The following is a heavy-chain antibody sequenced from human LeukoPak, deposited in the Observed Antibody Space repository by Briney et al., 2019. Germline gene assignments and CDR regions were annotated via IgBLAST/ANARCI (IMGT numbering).Heavy chain of an antibody. CDR2: IYYSGST. CDR1: GGSVRSSSYY. Sequence: SETLSLTCTVSGGSVRSSSYYWSWIRQPPGKGLEWIGYIYYSGSTNYNPSLKSRVTISVDTSKNQFSLKLSSVTAADTAVYYCASLSNDFWSGYYRASGHLFDYWGQGTLVTVSS. J-gene: IGHJ4*02. CDR3: ASLSNDFWSGYYRASGHLFDY. V-gene: IGHV4-61*01. D-gene: IGHD3-3*01.